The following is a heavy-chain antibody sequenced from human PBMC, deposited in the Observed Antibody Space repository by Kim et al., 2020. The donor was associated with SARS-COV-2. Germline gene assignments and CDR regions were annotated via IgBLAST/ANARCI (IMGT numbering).Heavy chain of an antibody. V-gene: IGHV4-31*02. J-gene: IGHJ2*01. D-gene: IGHD3-22*01. Sequence: LKSRVTISVDTSKNQFSLKLSSVTAADTAVYYCASSYYYDSSGYSWYFDLWGRGTLVTVSS. CDR3: ASSYYYDSSGYSWYFDL.